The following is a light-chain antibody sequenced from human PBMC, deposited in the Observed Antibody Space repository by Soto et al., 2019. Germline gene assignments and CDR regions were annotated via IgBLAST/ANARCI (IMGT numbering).Light chain of an antibody. CDR3: QQYSNWPLT. Sequence: ENVLTQSPGTLSLSPGERATLSCRASQSVSSTYLAWYQQKPGQTPSLLIYGASTRATGIPARFSGSGSGTEFTLTINSLQSEDFAVYYCQQYSNWPLTFGGGTKADI. J-gene: IGKJ4*01. CDR2: GAS. CDR1: QSVSSTY. V-gene: IGKV3-15*01.